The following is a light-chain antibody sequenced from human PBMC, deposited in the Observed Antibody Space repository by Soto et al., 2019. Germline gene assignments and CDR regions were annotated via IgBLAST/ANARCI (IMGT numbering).Light chain of an antibody. CDR3: QQYNDWPS. CDR2: GAS. J-gene: IGKJ3*01. CDR1: QSVSSN. Sequence: EMVMAQARATLSVSPGEGATLSCRASQSVSSNLAWYQQKPGQAPRLLIYGASTRATGIPARFSGSGSGTEFTLTISSLQSEDFAVYHCQQYNDWPSFGPGTKVDIK. V-gene: IGKV3-15*01.